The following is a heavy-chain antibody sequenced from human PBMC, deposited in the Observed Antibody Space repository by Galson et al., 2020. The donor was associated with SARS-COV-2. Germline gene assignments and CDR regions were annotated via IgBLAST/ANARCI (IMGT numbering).Heavy chain of an antibody. CDR1: GGSISSSSYY. D-gene: IGHD6-19*01. Sequence: SETLSLTCTVSGGSISSSSYYWGWIRQPPGKGLEWIGSIYYSGSTYYNPSLKSRVTISVDTSKNQFSLKLSSVTAADTAVYYCARARGSGWPYYYGMDVWGQGTTVTVSS. V-gene: IGHV4-39*07. CDR3: ARARGSGWPYYYGMDV. CDR2: IYYSGST. J-gene: IGHJ6*02.